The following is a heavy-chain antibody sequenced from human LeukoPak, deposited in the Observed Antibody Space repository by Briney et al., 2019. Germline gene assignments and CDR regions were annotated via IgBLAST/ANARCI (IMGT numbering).Heavy chain of an antibody. Sequence: GGSLRLSCAASGITFSSYGMHWVRQAPGKGLEWVAFIRYDGSNEYYVDSAKGRFTISRDNSKNTLYLQMNSLRAEDTAVYYCAKDQFWFGESNAFDYWGQGTLVTVSS. CDR2: IRYDGSNE. J-gene: IGHJ4*02. CDR3: AKDQFWFGESNAFDY. D-gene: IGHD3-10*01. V-gene: IGHV3-30*02. CDR1: GITFSSYG.